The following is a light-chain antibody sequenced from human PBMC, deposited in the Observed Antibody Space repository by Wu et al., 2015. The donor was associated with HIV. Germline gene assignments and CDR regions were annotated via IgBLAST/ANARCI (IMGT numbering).Light chain of an antibody. CDR2: DAS. V-gene: IGKV3-15*01. Sequence: EIVMTQTPATLSVSPGKRATLSCRASQGVSSNLAWYQQKPGQAPKLLIYDASTRATGIPARFSGSGSGTEFTLTISVMQSEDFAVYYCQPYNSWPPWTFGQGTKVEIK. CDR3: QPYNSWPPWT. CDR1: QGVSSN. J-gene: IGKJ1*01.